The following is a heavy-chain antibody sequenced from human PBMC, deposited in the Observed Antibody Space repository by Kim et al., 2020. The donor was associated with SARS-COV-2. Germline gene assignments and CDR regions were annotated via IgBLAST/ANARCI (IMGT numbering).Heavy chain of an antibody. J-gene: IGHJ3*02. D-gene: IGHD3-10*01. V-gene: IGHV3-74*01. Sequence: KGRFTISRDTAKNTLYLQMNSLRAEDTAVYYCARAKYYYGSGSYYIALDIWGQGTMVTVSS. CDR3: ARAKYYYGSGSYYIALDI.